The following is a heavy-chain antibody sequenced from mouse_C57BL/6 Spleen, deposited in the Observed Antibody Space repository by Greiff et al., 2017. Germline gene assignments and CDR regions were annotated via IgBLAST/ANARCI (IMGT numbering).Heavy chain of an antibody. CDR1: GYTFTSYG. Sequence: VKLQESGAELARPGASVKLSCKASGYTFTSYGISWVKQRTGQGLEWIGEIYPRSGNTYYNEKFKGKATLTADKSSSTAYMALRSLTSEDSAVYFCARSPGSSYFFDYWGQGTTLTVSS. V-gene: IGHV1-81*01. CDR2: IYPRSGNT. CDR3: ARSPGSSYFFDY. J-gene: IGHJ2*01. D-gene: IGHD1-1*01.